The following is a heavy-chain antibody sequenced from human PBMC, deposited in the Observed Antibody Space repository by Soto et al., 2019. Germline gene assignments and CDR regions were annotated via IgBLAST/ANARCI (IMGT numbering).Heavy chain of an antibody. CDR1: GYTFTSYG. Sequence: QVQLVQSGAEVKKPGASVKVSCKASGYTFTSYGISWVRQAPGQGLEWMGWISAYNGNTNYAQKLQVRVSMTTDTSTSTAYMELRSLRSDDTAVYYCARCRFGYNWNSGPDYWGQGTLVTVSS. D-gene: IGHD1-7*01. CDR3: ARCRFGYNWNSGPDY. CDR2: ISAYNGNT. J-gene: IGHJ4*02. V-gene: IGHV1-18*01.